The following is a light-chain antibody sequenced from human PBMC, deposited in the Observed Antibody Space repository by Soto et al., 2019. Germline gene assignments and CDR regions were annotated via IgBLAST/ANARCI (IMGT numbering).Light chain of an antibody. V-gene: IGLV1-44*01. Sequence: QSVLTQPPSASGTPGQRVTISCSGSSSNIGSKTVNWYQQLPGTAPKLLIYSNYQRPSGVPDRFSGSKSGTSASLAISGLLSEDEADYYCSAWDASLNGYVFGTGTKVTVL. CDR2: SNY. J-gene: IGLJ1*01. CDR3: SAWDASLNGYV. CDR1: SSNIGSKT.